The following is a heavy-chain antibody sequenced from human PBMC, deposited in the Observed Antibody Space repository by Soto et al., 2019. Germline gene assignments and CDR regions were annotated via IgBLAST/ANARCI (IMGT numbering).Heavy chain of an antibody. Sequence: GESLKISCKGSGYSFTSYWIGWVRQMPGKGLEWMGRIDPSDSYTNYSPSFQGHVTISADKSISTAYLQWSSLKASDTAMYYCARVGSTRYSSGRYYFDYWGQGTLVTVSS. J-gene: IGHJ4*02. D-gene: IGHD6-19*01. CDR1: GYSFTSYW. V-gene: IGHV5-10-1*01. CDR2: IDPSDSYT. CDR3: ARVGSTRYSSGRYYFDY.